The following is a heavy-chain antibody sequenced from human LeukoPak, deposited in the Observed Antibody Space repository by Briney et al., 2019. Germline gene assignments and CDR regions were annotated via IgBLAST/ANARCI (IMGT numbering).Heavy chain of an antibody. Sequence: SETLSLTCTVSGGSISSGGYYWSWIRQHPGKGLEWIGYIYYSGGTYYNPSLKSRVTISVDTSKNQFSLKLSSVTAADTAVYYCARGGVTMVRGVIRAPFDYWGQGTLVTVSS. CDR2: IYYSGGT. D-gene: IGHD3-10*01. J-gene: IGHJ4*02. CDR3: ARGGVTMVRGVIRAPFDY. V-gene: IGHV4-31*03. CDR1: GGSISSGGYY.